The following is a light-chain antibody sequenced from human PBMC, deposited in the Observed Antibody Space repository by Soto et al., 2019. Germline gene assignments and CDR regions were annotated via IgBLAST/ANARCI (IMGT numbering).Light chain of an antibody. Sequence: DTLCLTPGQRNTLYFSASVMISTYVAWYQQKPGQAPRLLIYDASNRATGVPDRFSGSGSGTDFTLTISRLEPEDFSAYYCQQYGSSLGVTFGGGTRVEIK. J-gene: IGKJ4*01. V-gene: IGKV3-20*01. CDR2: DAS. CDR3: QQYGSSLGVT. CDR1: VMISTY.